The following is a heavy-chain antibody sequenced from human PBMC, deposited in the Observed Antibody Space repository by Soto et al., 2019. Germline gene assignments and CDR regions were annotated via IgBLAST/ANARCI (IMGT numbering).Heavy chain of an antibody. V-gene: IGHV3-23*01. Sequence: EVQLLESGGHLVQPGGSLRLSCAASGFIFSNYAMSWVRQAPGKGLEWVSFISGSGSTTYYADSVNGRFTTSRGNSKIMLYVQRNSLRDKDAAVYYCVREASSTGLHLDHWGRGTLVTVS. CDR1: GFIFSNYA. CDR2: ISGSGSTT. D-gene: IGHD6-6*01. J-gene: IGHJ4*02. CDR3: VREASSTGLHLDH.